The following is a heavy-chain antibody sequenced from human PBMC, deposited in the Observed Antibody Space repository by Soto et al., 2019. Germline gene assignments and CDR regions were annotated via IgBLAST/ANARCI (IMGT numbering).Heavy chain of an antibody. V-gene: IGHV4-30-2*01. D-gene: IGHD3-22*01. J-gene: IGHJ4*02. CDR1: GGSISSCCYS. CDR3: MLGSGWKDFDY. Sequence: PSETLSLTFAVSGGSISSCCYSWSWIRQPPGKGLEWIGYIYHSGSTYYNPSLKSRVTISVDRSKNQFSLKLSSVTAADTAVYYCMLGSGWKDFDYWGRGTLVTVSS. CDR2: IYHSGST.